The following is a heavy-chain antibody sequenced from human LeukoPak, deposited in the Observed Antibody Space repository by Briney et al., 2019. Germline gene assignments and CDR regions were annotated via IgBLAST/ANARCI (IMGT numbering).Heavy chain of an antibody. Sequence: ASVKVSCKASGYTFTSYGISWVRQAAGQGLEWMGWVNPKSGSTNYAQKFQGRVTMTRDTSISTAYMELSRLRSDDTAVYYCVLAAAGLNWFDPWGQGTLVTVSS. V-gene: IGHV1-2*02. D-gene: IGHD6-13*01. J-gene: IGHJ5*02. CDR3: VLAAAGLNWFDP. CDR1: GYTFTSYG. CDR2: VNPKSGST.